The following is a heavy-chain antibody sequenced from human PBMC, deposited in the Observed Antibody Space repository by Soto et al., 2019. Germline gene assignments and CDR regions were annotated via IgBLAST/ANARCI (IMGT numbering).Heavy chain of an antibody. CDR3: DREPASSDNDDLYGMHG. D-gene: IGHD2-2*01. J-gene: IGHJ6*02. Sequence: GGSLRLSCVASGFTFGDYTMSWFRQAPGGGLEWVSFIRSKAYGGTTEYAASVKGRFTISRDDSKSIAYLQMNSLKSEDTAVYYCDREPASSDNDDLYGMHGWGQGTTVTVSS. CDR1: GFTFGDYT. V-gene: IGHV3-49*03. CDR2: IRSKAYGGTT.